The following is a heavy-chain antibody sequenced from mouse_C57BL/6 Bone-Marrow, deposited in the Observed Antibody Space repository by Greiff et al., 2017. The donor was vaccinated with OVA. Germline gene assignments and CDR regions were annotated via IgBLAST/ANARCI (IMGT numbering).Heavy chain of an antibody. CDR2: INPYNGGT. CDR1: GYTFTDYY. V-gene: IGHV1-19*01. CDR3: ARPTTVVATDYYAMDY. Sequence: VQLQQSGPVLVKPGASVKMSCKASGYTFTDYYMNWVKQSHGKSLEWIGVINPYNGGTSYNQKFKGKATLTVDKSSSTAYMELNSLTSEDSAVYYCARPTTVVATDYYAMDYWGQGTSVTVSS. D-gene: IGHD1-1*01. J-gene: IGHJ4*01.